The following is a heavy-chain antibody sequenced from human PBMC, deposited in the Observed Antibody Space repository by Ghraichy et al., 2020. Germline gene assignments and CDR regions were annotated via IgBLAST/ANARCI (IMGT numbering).Heavy chain of an antibody. D-gene: IGHD2-15*01. J-gene: IGHJ4*02. Sequence: SETLSLTCAVYGGSFSGYYWSWIRQPPGKGLEWIGEINHSGSTNYNPSLKSRVTISVDTSKNQFSLKLSSVTAADTAVYYCARGRVRWGVVVVAATPRYFDSWGQGTLVTVSS. V-gene: IGHV4-34*01. CDR2: INHSGST. CDR1: GGSFSGYY. CDR3: ARGRVRWGVVVVAATPRYFDS.